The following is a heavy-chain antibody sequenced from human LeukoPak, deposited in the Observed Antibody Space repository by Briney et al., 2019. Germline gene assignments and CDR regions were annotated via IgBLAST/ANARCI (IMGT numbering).Heavy chain of an antibody. Sequence: ASVTVSFKSSVYTFVNYGINWVRQAPGQGLEWMGWICLKSGSAGYAQRVQGRVTLTTDTSTNTAYMELRSLRADDTAVYYCARVSYLRPYQLDSWGQGTLVSISS. V-gene: IGHV1-18*01. D-gene: IGHD2-2*01. CDR1: VYTFVNYG. CDR3: ARVSYLRPYQLDS. J-gene: IGHJ4*02. CDR2: ICLKSGSA.